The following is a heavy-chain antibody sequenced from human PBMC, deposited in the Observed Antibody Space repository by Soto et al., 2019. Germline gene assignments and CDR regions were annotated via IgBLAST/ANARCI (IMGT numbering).Heavy chain of an antibody. Sequence: SETLSLTCTVPGGSISSSSYYWGWIRQPPGKGLEWIGSIYYSGSTYYNPSLKSRVTISVDTSKNQFSLKLSSVTAADTAVYYCARLPTLPPENWFDPWGQGTLVTVS. J-gene: IGHJ5*02. CDR3: ARLPTLPPENWFDP. V-gene: IGHV4-39*01. CDR2: IYYSGST. CDR1: GGSISSSSYY.